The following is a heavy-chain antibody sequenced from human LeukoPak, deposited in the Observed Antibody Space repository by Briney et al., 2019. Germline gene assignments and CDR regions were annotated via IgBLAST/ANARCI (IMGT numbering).Heavy chain of an antibody. D-gene: IGHD3-10*01. J-gene: IGHJ4*02. CDR2: IYSGGST. CDR3: AKGLNYYGSGSYYILDY. V-gene: IGHV3-53*01. Sequence: GGSLRLSCAASGFTVSSNYMSWVRQAPGKGLEWVSVIYSGGSTYYADSVKGRFTISRDNSKNTLYLQMNSLRAEDTAVYYCAKGLNYYGSGSYYILDYWDQGTLVTVFS. CDR1: GFTVSSNY.